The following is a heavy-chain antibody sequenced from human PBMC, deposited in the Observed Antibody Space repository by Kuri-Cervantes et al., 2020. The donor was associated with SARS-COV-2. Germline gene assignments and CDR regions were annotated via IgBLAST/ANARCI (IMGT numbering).Heavy chain of an antibody. CDR3: ARELRFLEWLPQSESYMDV. CDR2: ISTYNNDT. CDR1: GYTFTTYG. Sequence: ASVKVSCKTSGYTFTTYGIIWVRQAPGQGLEWMGWISTYNNDTNYAQKLQGRVTMTTDTSTSTAYMELRSLRSDDTAVYYCARELRFLEWLPQSESYMDVWGKGTTVTVSS. D-gene: IGHD3-3*01. V-gene: IGHV1-18*01. J-gene: IGHJ6*03.